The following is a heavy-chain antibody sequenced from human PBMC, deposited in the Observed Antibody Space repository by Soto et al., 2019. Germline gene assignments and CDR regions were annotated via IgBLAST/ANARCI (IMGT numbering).Heavy chain of an antibody. D-gene: IGHD3-16*01. J-gene: IGHJ6*02. CDR3: GLVGAVYYGMDV. CDR1: GYTFTNFG. CDR2: ISAYNGNT. V-gene: IGHV1-18*01. Sequence: GASVKVSCKASGYTFTNFGISWVRQAPGQGLEWMGWISAYNGNTNYAQKLQGRVTMTTDTSTSTAYMELRSLRSDDTAVYYCGLVGAVYYGMDVWGQGTTVTVSS.